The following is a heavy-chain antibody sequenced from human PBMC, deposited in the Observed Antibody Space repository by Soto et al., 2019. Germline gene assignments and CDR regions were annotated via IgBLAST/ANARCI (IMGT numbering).Heavy chain of an antibody. CDR3: AKVGRITIFGDEYYFDY. CDR1: GFTFSSYA. J-gene: IGHJ4*02. D-gene: IGHD3-3*01. CDR2: ISGSGGST. V-gene: IGHV3-23*01. Sequence: GGSLRLSCAASGFTFSSYAMSWVRQAPGKGLEWVSAISGSGGSTYYADTVKGRFTISRDNSKTTLYLQMNRLRAVDAVVYYCAKVGRITIFGDEYYFDYWGQGTLVTVSS.